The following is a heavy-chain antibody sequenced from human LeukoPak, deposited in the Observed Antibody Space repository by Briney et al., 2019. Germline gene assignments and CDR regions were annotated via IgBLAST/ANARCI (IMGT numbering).Heavy chain of an antibody. Sequence: GGSLRLSCAAPGFTFSSYAMSWVRQAPGKGLEWVSGISSGGGTTYYADSVKGRFIISRDNSKNTLYLQMDSLRAEDTAVYYCTKAGIAVPATPDYWGQGTLVTVSS. D-gene: IGHD6-19*01. V-gene: IGHV3-23*01. CDR3: TKAGIAVPATPDY. CDR1: GFTFSSYA. J-gene: IGHJ4*02. CDR2: ISSGGGTT.